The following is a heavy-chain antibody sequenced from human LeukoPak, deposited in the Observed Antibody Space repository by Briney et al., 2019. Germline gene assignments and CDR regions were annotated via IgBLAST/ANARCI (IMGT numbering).Heavy chain of an antibody. D-gene: IGHD5-18*01. CDR1: GGSISSGGYS. CDR2: IYHSGST. J-gene: IGHJ4*02. V-gene: IGHV4-30-2*01. Sequence: PSQTLSLTCAVSGGSISSGGYSWSWIRQPPGKGLEWIGYIYHSGSTYYNPSFKSRVTISVDRSKNQFSLKLSSVTAADTAVYYCARGVTPDYWGQGTLVTVSS. CDR3: ARGVTPDY.